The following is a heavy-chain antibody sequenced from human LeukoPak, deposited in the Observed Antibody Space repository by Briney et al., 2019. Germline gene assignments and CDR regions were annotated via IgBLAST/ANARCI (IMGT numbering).Heavy chain of an antibody. V-gene: IGHV4-4*02. Sequence: GSLRLSCAASGFTFSDAWMSWVRQAPGKGLEWIGEIYHSGSTNYNPSLRSRVTISVDKSKNQFSLKLSSVTAADTAVYYCARDPRDGYAFDYWGQGTLVTVSS. CDR2: IYHSGST. CDR3: ARDPRDGYAFDY. D-gene: IGHD5-24*01. CDR1: GFTFSDAW. J-gene: IGHJ4*02.